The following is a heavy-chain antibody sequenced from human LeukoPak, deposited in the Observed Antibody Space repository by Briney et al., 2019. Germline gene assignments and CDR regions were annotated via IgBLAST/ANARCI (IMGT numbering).Heavy chain of an antibody. CDR2: IYKVGNT. D-gene: IGHD1-26*01. CDR1: GFTVSNNY. J-gene: IGHJ3*02. V-gene: IGHV3-66*01. Sequence: GGSLRLSCAASGFTVSNNYMSWVRQAPGKGLEGGSVIYKVGNTFYADFVKSRFTISRDNSKNTLYLQMNSLRAEDTALYYCARGLVVGGTGVWAFDIWGQGTMVTVSS. CDR3: ARGLVVGGTGVWAFDI.